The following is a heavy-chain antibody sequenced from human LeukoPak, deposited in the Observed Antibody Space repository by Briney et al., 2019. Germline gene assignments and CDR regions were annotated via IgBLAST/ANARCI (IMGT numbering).Heavy chain of an antibody. CDR1: GGSISSYY. Sequence: SETLSLTCTVSGGSISSYYWSWIRQPAGKGLEWIGRIYTSGSANYNPSLKSRVTMSVDTSKNQFSLKLGSVTAADTAVYYCASESHRERITIFGVGTDYWHFDLWGRGTLVTVSS. CDR2: IYTSGSA. V-gene: IGHV4-4*07. D-gene: IGHD3-3*01. CDR3: ASESHRERITIFGVGTDYWHFDL. J-gene: IGHJ2*01.